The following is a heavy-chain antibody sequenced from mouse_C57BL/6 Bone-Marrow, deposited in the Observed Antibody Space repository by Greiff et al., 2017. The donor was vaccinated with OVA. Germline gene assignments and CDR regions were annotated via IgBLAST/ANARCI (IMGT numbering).Heavy chain of an antibody. CDR2: IHPNSGST. Sequence: VQLQQPGAELVKPGASVKLSCKASGYTFTSYWMHWVKQRPGQGLEWIGMIHPNSGSTNYNEKFKSKATLTVDKSSSTAYMQLSSLTSEDSAVYYCARGGYDYDDYFDYWGQGTTLTVSS. D-gene: IGHD2-4*01. J-gene: IGHJ2*01. CDR1: GYTFTSYW. V-gene: IGHV1-64*01. CDR3: ARGGYDYDDYFDY.